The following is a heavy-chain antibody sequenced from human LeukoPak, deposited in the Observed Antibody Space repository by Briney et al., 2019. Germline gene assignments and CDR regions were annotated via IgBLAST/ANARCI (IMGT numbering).Heavy chain of an antibody. J-gene: IGHJ4*02. Sequence: GGSLRLSCAASGFTFTSYTMTWVRQAPGKGLEWVSAISGSAYSTYYADFVKGRFTIFRDNSKNTMSLQMNSLRAADTDVYYCARADGTGGPYDYWGQGTXVXXXS. V-gene: IGHV3-23*01. CDR1: GFTFTSYT. D-gene: IGHD3/OR15-3a*01. CDR3: ARADGTGGPYDY. CDR2: ISGSAYST.